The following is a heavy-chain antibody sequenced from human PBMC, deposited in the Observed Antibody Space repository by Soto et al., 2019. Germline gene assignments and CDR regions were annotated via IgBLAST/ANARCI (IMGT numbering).Heavy chain of an antibody. CDR1: GFTFSSYA. CDR3: AKKGYYGSGSYYNELSYYYASMDV. V-gene: IGHV3-23*01. J-gene: IGHJ6*03. D-gene: IGHD3-10*01. CDR2: ISGRGVSR. Sequence: EVQLLESGGGLVQPVGSLRLSFSASGFTFSSYAMSWVRQAPGNGLEWFSAISGRGVSRYYADSVKDRFTLSRDNNKNTMYLKMKSLRDEEKDVYYCAKKGYYGSGSYYNELSYYYASMDVWGKGPTVTVSS.